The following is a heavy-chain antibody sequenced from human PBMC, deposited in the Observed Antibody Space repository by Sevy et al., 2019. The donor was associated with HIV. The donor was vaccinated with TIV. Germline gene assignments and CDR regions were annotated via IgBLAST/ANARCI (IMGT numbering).Heavy chain of an antibody. J-gene: IGHJ3*02. CDR2: IKQDGSEK. D-gene: IGHD5-18*01. V-gene: IGHV3-7*03. CDR1: GFTFSSYS. CDR3: ARAADTAMVGPGAFDI. Sequence: GGSLRLSCAASGFTFSSYSMSWVRQAPGKGLEWVANIKQDGSEKYYVDSVKGRFTISRDNAKNSLYLQMNSLRAEDTAVYYCARAADTAMVGPGAFDIWGQGTMVTVSS.